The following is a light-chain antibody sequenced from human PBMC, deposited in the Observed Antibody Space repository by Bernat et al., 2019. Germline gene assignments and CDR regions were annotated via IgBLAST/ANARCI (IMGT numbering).Light chain of an antibody. J-gene: IGKJ2*01. V-gene: IGKV1-8*01. Sequence: AIRMTQSPSSFSASTGDRVAITCRASQGVSSYLAWYQQKPGKAPKLLMYAASTLQSGVPSRFIGSGSGTDFTLTISCLQSEDFATYYCQQYYSYPYTFGQGTKLEIK. CDR1: QGVSSY. CDR2: AAS. CDR3: QQYYSYPYT.